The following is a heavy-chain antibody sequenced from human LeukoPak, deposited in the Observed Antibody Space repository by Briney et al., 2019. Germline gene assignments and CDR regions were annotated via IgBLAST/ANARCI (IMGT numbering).Heavy chain of an antibody. CDR1: DESFNGYD. V-gene: IGHV4-34*01. CDR3: ASPATGNKDGFDY. Sequence: SETLSLTCTVSDESFNGYDWSWIRQHPGKGLEWIGEVYHSGSTNYNPSLKSRVTISVDTSKNHFSLKLRSVTAADTAVYYCASPATGNKDGFDYWGRGTLVTVSS. CDR2: VYHSGST. D-gene: IGHD6-13*01. J-gene: IGHJ4*02.